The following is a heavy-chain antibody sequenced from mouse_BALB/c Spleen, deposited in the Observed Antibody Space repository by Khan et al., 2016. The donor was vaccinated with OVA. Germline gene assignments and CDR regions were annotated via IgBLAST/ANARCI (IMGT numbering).Heavy chain of an antibody. D-gene: IGHD1-1*01. CDR1: GYTFTSYW. J-gene: IGHJ3*01. CDR3: VNHGSSSAWFTY. Sequence: QVQLKQSGAELAKPGASVKMSCKASGYTFTSYWMHWVKQRPGQGLEWIGYIDPSTDYTEYNQKFTDKATLTADKSYSTAYMQLTSLTSEDSAVFYSVNHGSSSAWFTYWGQGTLVTVSA. V-gene: IGHV1-7*01. CDR2: IDPSTDYT.